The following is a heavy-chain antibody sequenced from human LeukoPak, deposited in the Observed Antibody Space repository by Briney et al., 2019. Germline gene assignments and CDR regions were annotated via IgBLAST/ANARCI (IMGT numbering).Heavy chain of an antibody. J-gene: IGHJ4*02. CDR3: VKDLRSETIVATGCFDS. CDR2: VSGSGGNT. D-gene: IGHD5-12*01. CDR1: GFTFGSYA. V-gene: IGHV3-23*01. Sequence: GGSLRLSCAGSGFTFGSYAMTWARQAPGKGLEWDSTVSGSGGNTYYADSVKGRFTISRDNSKNTLHLHMNSLRAEDTAIYYCVKDLRSETIVATGCFDSWGQGSLVTVTS.